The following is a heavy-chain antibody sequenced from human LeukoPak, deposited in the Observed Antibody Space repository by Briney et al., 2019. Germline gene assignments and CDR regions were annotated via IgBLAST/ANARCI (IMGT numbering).Heavy chain of an antibody. CDR1: GGSISSGGYY. V-gene: IGHV4-31*03. J-gene: IGHJ4*02. CDR3: ARGAAAAAYDY. CDR2: IYYSGST. D-gene: IGHD6-13*01. Sequence: SEALSLTCTVSGGSISSGGYYWSWIRQHPGKGLEWIGYIYYSGSTYYNPSLKSRVTISVDTSKNQFSLKLSSVTAADTAVYYCARGAAAAAYDYWGQGTLVTVSS.